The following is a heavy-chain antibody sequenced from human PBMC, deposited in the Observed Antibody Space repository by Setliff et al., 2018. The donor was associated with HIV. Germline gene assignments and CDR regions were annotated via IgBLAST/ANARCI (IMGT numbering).Heavy chain of an antibody. J-gene: IGHJ4*02. CDR3: IADLTDPPAFGPDY. Sequence: GGSLRLSCATSGFTFNYAWMGWVRQAPGKGLEWVGRIKSKIDGETTDYAAPVKGRFTISRDDSKNILYLQLNILKIEDTAVYHCIADLTDPPAFGPDYWGQGTLVTVSS. V-gene: IGHV3-15*01. CDR2: IKSKIDGETT. CDR1: GFTFNYAW. D-gene: IGHD3-3*02.